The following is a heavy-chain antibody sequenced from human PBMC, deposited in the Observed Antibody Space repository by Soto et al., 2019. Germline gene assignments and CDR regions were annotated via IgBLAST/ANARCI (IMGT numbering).Heavy chain of an antibody. D-gene: IGHD5-18*01. CDR1: GGSISSSSYY. V-gene: IGHV4-39*01. CDR2: IFYSGST. Sequence: SETLSLTCTVSGGSISSSSYYWGWIRQPPGKGLEWIGSIFYSGSTYYNPSLKSRVTISVDTSKNQFSLKLTSVTAADTAVYYCACIVSGGYSYGFYYYGMDVWGQGTTVTVSS. J-gene: IGHJ6*02. CDR3: ACIVSGGYSYGFYYYGMDV.